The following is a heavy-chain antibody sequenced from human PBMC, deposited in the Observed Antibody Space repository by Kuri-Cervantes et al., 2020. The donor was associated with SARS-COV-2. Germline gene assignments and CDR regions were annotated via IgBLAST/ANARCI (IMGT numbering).Heavy chain of an antibody. Sequence: GGSLRLSCAASRFTFKNCALMWVRQAPGKGLEWVANIKQDGSEKYYLDSVKGRLTISRDNAKNSLFLQMNSLRAEDTAVYYCARSRGYYDSSGQARHLIYFWGQGTQVTVSS. V-gene: IGHV3-7*03. CDR1: RFTFKNCA. CDR2: IKQDGSEK. D-gene: IGHD3-22*01. J-gene: IGHJ4*02. CDR3: ARSRGYYDSSGQARHLIYF.